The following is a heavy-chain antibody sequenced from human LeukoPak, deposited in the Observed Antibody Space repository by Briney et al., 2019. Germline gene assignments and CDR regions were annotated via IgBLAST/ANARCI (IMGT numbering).Heavy chain of an antibody. V-gene: IGHV3-30*04. D-gene: IGHD4-17*01. CDR3: STEPRSLLY. CDR1: GFIFNGYA. J-gene: IGHJ4*01. Sequence: GGSLRLSCTASGFIFNGYAMHWVRQAPGKGLEWVALISYDGNIKYYADSVKGRFTISRDNAKNSLYLQLNSLRPEDTALYYCSTEPRSLLYWGHGTLVTVSS. CDR2: ISYDGNIK.